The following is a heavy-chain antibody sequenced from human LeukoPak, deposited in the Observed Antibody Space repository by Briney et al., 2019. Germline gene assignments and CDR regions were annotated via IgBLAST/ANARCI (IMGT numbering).Heavy chain of an antibody. CDR1: GFPFSSHA. D-gene: IGHD3-10*01. V-gene: IGHV3-23*01. CDR2: ISGRGDRT. Sequence: QSGGSLRLSCAASGFPFSSHAMSWLRQAPGKGLEWVSAISGRGDRTYYAHPVNGRFDISRDNSKNTLYLQMNSLRAEDTAVYYCARDRAGSGSYSSGFDPWGQGTLVTVSS. J-gene: IGHJ5*02. CDR3: ARDRAGSGSYSSGFDP.